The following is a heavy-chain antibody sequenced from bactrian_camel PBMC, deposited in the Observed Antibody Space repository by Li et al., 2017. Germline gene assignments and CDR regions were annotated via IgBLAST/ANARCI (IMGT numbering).Heavy chain of an antibody. D-gene: IGHD6*01. CDR3: AADSTVFSTSTINARWYRS. V-gene: IGHV3S40*01. Sequence: VQLVESGGGSVQPGGSVRLSCTASGFTYRMGFFRRAPGKEREGVAAINFGGDMTYYADSVKGRFTISQDNARSTMYLQMNSLKPEDTAMYYCAADSTVFSTSTINARWYRSWGRGTQVTVS. CDR2: INFGGDMT. CDR1: GFTYR. J-gene: IGHJ4*01.